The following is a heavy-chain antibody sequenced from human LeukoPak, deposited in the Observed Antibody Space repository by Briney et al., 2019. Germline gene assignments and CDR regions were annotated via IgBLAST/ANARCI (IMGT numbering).Heavy chain of an antibody. CDR2: ISYDGSNK. CDR1: GFTFSSYA. J-gene: IGHJ3*02. CDR3: ARDPLPLRFLEWNDAFDI. V-gene: IGHV3-30-3*01. D-gene: IGHD3-3*01. Sequence: PGGSLRLSCAASGFTFSSYAMHWVRQAPGKGLEWVAVISYDGSNKYYADSVKGRFTISRDNSKNTLYLQMNSLRAEDTAVYYCARDPLPLRFLEWNDAFDIWGQGTMVTVSS.